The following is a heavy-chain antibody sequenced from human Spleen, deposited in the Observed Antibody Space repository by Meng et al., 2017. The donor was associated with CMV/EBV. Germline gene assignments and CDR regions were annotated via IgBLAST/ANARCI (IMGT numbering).Heavy chain of an antibody. J-gene: IGHJ4*02. CDR2: INPNSGGT. Sequence: KASGYTFDDYYMHWGRQAPGQGLEWMGWINPNSGGTNSAQKFQGRVTMTRDTSISTAYMELSRLTWDDTAVYYCARVGYDSTGYRDYWGQGTLVTVSS. CDR3: ARVGYDSTGYRDY. D-gene: IGHD3-22*01. V-gene: IGHV1-2*02. CDR1: GYTFDDYY.